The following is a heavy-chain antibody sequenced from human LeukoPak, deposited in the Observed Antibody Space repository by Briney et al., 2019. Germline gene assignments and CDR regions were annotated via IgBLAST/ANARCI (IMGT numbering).Heavy chain of an antibody. CDR3: ARDGRPVASH. D-gene: IGHD3/OR15-3a*01. CDR2: IYHSGST. CDR1: GGSISSGGYY. Sequence: SETLSLTCTVSGGSISSGGYYWSWIRQHPGKGLEWIGYIYHSGSTYYNPSLKSRVTISVDRSKNQFSLKLSSVTAADTAVYYCARDGRPVASHWGQGTLVTVSS. V-gene: IGHV4-31*03. J-gene: IGHJ4*02.